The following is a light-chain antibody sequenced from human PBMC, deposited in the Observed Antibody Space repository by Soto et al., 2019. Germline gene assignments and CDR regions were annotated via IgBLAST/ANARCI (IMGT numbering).Light chain of an antibody. CDR2: GSS. Sequence: EIVLTQSPGTLSLSPGERATLSCRASQSVSSSYLAWYQPKPGQAPRLLIYGSSSRATGIPDRFSGSGSGTDLTLTLSRLEPEDFAVYYCQQYGSSLYTVGQGTKLEI. CDR3: QQYGSSLYT. CDR1: QSVSSSY. V-gene: IGKV3-20*01. J-gene: IGKJ2*01.